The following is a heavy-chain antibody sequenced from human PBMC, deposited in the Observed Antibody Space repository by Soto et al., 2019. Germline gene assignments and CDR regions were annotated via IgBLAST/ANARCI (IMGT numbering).Heavy chain of an antibody. J-gene: IGHJ4*02. CDR2: ISWNSGSI. V-gene: IGHV3-9*01. CDR3: AKGICSSTSCYRGDLDY. CDR1: GFTFDDYA. D-gene: IGHD2-2*02. Sequence: SLRLSCAASGFTFDDYAMHWVRQAPGKGLEWVSGISWNSGSIGYADSVKGRFTISRDNAKNSLYLQMNSLRAEDTALYYCAKGICSSTSCYRGDLDYWGQGTLVTVSS.